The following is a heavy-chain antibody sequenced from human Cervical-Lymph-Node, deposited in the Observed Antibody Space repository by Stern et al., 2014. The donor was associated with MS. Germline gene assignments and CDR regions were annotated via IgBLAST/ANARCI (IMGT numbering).Heavy chain of an antibody. CDR1: GSSFTGYY. CDR3: ARDFHGFDSWFDP. J-gene: IGHJ5*02. V-gene: IGHV1-46*01. D-gene: IGHD4-17*01. CDR2: TKPSGCNT. Sequence: QMQLVQSGAEVKKPGASVKVSCKASGSSFTGYYMHWVRKAPGQGLEWMGRTKPSGCNTTYAQKFQGRVSMTSDTSTSAVYLERSSLRFEDTAVYYCARDFHGFDSWFDPWGQGTLVIVSS.